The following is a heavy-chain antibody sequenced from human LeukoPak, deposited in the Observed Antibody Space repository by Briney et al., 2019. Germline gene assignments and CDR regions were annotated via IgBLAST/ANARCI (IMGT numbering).Heavy chain of an antibody. CDR2: IYSGGST. CDR3: ARDLGYCTNGVCHTRFNY. Sequence: GGSLRLSCAASGFTFSSNYMSWVRQAPGKGLEWVSVIYSGGSTYYADSVKGRFTISRDNSKNTLYLQMNCLRAEDTAVYYCARDLGYCTNGVCHTRFNYWGQGTLVAVSS. D-gene: IGHD2-8*01. J-gene: IGHJ4*02. V-gene: IGHV3-53*01. CDR1: GFTFSSNY.